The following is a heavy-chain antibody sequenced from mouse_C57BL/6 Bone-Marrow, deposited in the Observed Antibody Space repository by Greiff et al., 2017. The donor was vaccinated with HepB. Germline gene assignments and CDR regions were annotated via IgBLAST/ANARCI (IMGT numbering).Heavy chain of an antibody. V-gene: IGHV1-22*01. CDR2: INPNNGGT. D-gene: IGHD3-3*01. CDR1: GYTFTDYN. CDR3: ARGGTGWHFDV. Sequence: EVQLQQSGPELVKPGASVKMSCKASGYTFTDYNMHWVKQSNGKSLEWIGDINPNNGGTSYNQKFKGKATLTVNKSSSTAYMELRSLTSEDSAVYYCARGGTGWHFDVWCKGTTFTVSS. J-gene: IGHJ1*03.